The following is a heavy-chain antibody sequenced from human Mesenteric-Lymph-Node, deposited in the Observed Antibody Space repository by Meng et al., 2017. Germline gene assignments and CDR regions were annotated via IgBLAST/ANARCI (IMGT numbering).Heavy chain of an antibody. J-gene: IGHJ3*02. CDR3: ARASQYYDILTGSYPGAFDI. V-gene: IGHV3-30*04. CDR1: GFTFSSYA. D-gene: IGHD3-9*01. Sequence: GESLKISCAASGFTFSSYAMHWVRQAPGKGLEWVAVISYDGSNKYYADSVKGRFTNSRDNSKNTLYLQMNSLRAEDTAVYYCARASQYYDILTGSYPGAFDIWGQGTMVTVSS. CDR2: ISYDGSNK.